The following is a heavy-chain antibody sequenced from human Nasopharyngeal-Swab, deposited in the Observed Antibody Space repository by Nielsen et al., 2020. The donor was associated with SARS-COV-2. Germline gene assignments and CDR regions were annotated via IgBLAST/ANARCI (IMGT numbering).Heavy chain of an antibody. CDR3: ARDQGYSGGYGY. D-gene: IGHD1-26*01. V-gene: IGHV3-48*01. J-gene: IGHJ4*02. CDR2: ISSSSNTI. Sequence: VGQAPGKGLEWVSYISSSSNTIYYANSVKGRFTISRDNARDSLYLQMSSLRAEDTAVYYCARDQGYSGGYGYWGQGTLVTVSS.